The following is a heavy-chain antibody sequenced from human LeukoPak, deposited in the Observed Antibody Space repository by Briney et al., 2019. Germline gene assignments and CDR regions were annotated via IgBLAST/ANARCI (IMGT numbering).Heavy chain of an antibody. Sequence: SETLSLTCAVYGGSFSGYYWSWIRQPPGKGLEWIGEINHSGSTNYNPSLKSRVTISVDTSKNQFSLKLSSVTAADTAVYYRARDSTVTTEYYFDYWGQGTLVTVSS. CDR3: ARDSTVTTEYYFDY. CDR2: INHSGST. V-gene: IGHV4-34*01. CDR1: GGSFSGYY. D-gene: IGHD4-17*01. J-gene: IGHJ4*02.